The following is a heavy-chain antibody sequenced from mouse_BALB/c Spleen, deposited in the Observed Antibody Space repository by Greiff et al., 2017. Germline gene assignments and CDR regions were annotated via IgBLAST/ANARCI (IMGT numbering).Heavy chain of an antibody. D-gene: IGHD2-1*01. J-gene: IGHJ3*01. Sequence: VKLMESGPGLVAPSQSLSITCTVSGFSLTSYGVHWVRQPPGKGLEWLGVIWAGGSTNYNSALMSRLSISKDNSKSQVFLKMNSLQTDDTAMYYCARVSYGNFFAYWGQGTLVTVSA. V-gene: IGHV2-9*02. CDR2: IWAGGST. CDR3: ARVSYGNFFAY. CDR1: GFSLTSYG.